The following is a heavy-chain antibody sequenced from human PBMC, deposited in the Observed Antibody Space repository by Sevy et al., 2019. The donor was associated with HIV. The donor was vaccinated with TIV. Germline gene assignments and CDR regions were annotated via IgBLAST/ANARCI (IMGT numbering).Heavy chain of an antibody. V-gene: IGHV3-23*01. CDR3: AKGTGWLRTYFDY. J-gene: IGHJ4*02. CDR1: GFTFSSYA. D-gene: IGHD5-12*01. CDR2: ISGSGGST. Sequence: GGSLRLSCAASGFTFSSYAMSWVRQAPGTGLEWVSAISGSGGSTYYADSVKGRFTISRDNSKNTLYLQMNSLRAEDTAVYYCAKGTGWLRTYFDYWGQGTLVTVSS.